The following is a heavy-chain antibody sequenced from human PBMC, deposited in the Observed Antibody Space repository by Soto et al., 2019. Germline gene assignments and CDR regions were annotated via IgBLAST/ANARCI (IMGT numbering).Heavy chain of an antibody. CDR1: GFSLDDYS. CDR2: IIWDGGAT. CDR3: AKGRRASYNYYFDS. D-gene: IGHD5-12*01. V-gene: IGHV3-43D*04. Sequence: AGSLGLSCSASGFSLDDYSMRCVRQPPGKGLGWSSLIIWDGGATDYTDSVKGRFTMSRDNTKKSLYLQMNCLRAADTALYYYAKGRRASYNYYFDSWGQGTLVTVSS. J-gene: IGHJ4*02.